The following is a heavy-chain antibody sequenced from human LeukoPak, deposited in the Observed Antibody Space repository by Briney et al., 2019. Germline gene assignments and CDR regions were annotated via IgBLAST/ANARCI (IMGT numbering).Heavy chain of an antibody. D-gene: IGHD3-10*01. V-gene: IGHV3-21*01. Sequence: GGSLRLSCAASGFSFSNYGMNWVRQAPGKGLEWVSSISSSTSHIYYADSVKGRFTVSRDNAKNSLYLQMDSLRAEDTAVYYCARGRGGNGLLYFDYWGQGTLVTVSS. J-gene: IGHJ4*01. CDR3: ARGRGGNGLLYFDY. CDR2: ISSSTSHI. CDR1: GFSFSNYG.